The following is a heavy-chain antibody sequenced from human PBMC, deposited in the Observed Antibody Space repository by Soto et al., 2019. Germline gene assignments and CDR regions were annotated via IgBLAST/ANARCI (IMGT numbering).Heavy chain of an antibody. CDR2: MNPDSGHA. J-gene: IGHJ6*02. CDR1: GYTFTNSD. Sequence: AGVKVSCKASGYTFTNSDINWVRQAPGQGLEWMGWMNPDSGHAAYAQKFQGRVTLTTSTSTSTVYMEMRSLGSEDTAVYYCARRPHCSGGICYYGVDNWG. V-gene: IGHV1-8*01. CDR3: ARRPHCSGGICYYGVDN. D-gene: IGHD6-25*01.